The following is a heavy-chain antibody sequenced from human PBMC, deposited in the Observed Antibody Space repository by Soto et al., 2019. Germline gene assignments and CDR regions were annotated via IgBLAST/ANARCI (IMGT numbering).Heavy chain of an antibody. Sequence: QLQLQESGPGLVKPSETLSLTCTVSGGSISSSSYYWGWIRQPPGKGLEWIGRIYYSGSTYYNPSLKSRVTIAVDTSKNPFSLKLSSVTAADTAVYYCASHLSRYCSGGSCYSGFDYWGQGTLVTVSS. D-gene: IGHD2-15*01. V-gene: IGHV4-39*01. CDR3: ASHLSRYCSGGSCYSGFDY. CDR2: IYYSGST. CDR1: GGSISSSSYY. J-gene: IGHJ4*02.